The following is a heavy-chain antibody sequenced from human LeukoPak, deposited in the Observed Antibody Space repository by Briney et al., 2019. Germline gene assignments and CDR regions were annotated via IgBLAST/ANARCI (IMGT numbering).Heavy chain of an antibody. V-gene: IGHV3-30*18. J-gene: IGHJ4*02. Sequence: PGRSLRLSCAASGFTFRSFVMHWVRQAPGKGLEWVAAISYEDGSNKYYADSVKGRFTISRDNSKYTVYLEMNSLRVEDTAMYYCSKERPEECYASGSYFDSWGQGTLVTVSS. CDR3: SKERPEECYASGSYFDS. D-gene: IGHD3-10*01. CDR2: ISYEDGSNK. CDR1: GFTFRSFV.